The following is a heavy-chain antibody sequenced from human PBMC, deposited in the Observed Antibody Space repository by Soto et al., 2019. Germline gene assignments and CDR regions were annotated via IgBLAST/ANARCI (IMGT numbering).Heavy chain of an antibody. V-gene: IGHV3-23*01. CDR3: AKGGSGFPQGDY. CDR2: ISGSGCRT. CDR1: GFTFSSYA. D-gene: IGHD5-12*01. Sequence: EVQLLESGGCLVQPGGSLRLSCAASGFTFSSYAMSWVRQAPGKGLKWVSAISGSGCRTYYADSVKGRFTISRDNSKNTLYLQMNSLRADDTAVYYCAKGGSGFPQGDYWGQGTLVTVSS. J-gene: IGHJ4*02.